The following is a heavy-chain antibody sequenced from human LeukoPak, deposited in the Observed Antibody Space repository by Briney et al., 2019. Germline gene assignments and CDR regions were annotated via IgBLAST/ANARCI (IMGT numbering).Heavy chain of an antibody. J-gene: IGHJ3*02. CDR3: ARELRYFDWLLYHDAFDI. Sequence: GGSLRLSCAASGFTFSSYWMHWVRQAPGKGLVWVSRINSDGSSTSYADSVKGRFTISRDNAKNTLYLQMNSLRAEDTAVYYCARELRYFDWLLYHDAFDIWGQGTMVTVSS. CDR1: GFTFSSYW. V-gene: IGHV3-74*01. CDR2: INSDGSST. D-gene: IGHD3-9*01.